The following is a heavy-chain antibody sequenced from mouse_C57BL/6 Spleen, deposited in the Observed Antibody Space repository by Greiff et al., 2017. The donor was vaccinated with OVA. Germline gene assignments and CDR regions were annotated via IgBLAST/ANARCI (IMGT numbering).Heavy chain of an antibody. V-gene: IGHV1-59*01. J-gene: IGHJ2*01. CDR2: IDPSDSYT. CDR3: ARKGGYDLFDY. CDR1: GYTFTSYW. D-gene: IGHD2-2*01. Sequence: QVQLQQPGAELVRPGTSVKLSCKASGYTFTSYWMHWVKQRPGQGLEWIGVIDPSDSYTNYNQKFKGKATLTVDTSTSTAYMQLSSLTSEDSAVYYCARKGGYDLFDYWGQGTTLTVSS.